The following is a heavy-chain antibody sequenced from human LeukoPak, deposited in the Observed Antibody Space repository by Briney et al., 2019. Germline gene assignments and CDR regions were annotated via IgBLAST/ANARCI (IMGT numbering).Heavy chain of an antibody. Sequence: SETLSLTCTVSGGSMSNYYWSWIRQPAGKGLEWIGRIYTSGSTNYNPSLKSRVTISVDTSKNQFSLKLSSVTAADTAVYYCARLLVAGYSVNWFDPWGQGTLVTVSS. CDR2: IYTSGST. J-gene: IGHJ5*02. V-gene: IGHV4-4*07. D-gene: IGHD6-13*01. CDR3: ARLLVAGYSVNWFDP. CDR1: GGSMSNYY.